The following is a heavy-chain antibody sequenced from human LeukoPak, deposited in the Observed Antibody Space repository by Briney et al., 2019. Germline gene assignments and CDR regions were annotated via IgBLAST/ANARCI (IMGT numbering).Heavy chain of an antibody. V-gene: IGHV4-34*01. J-gene: IGHJ4*02. Sequence: SETLSLTCAVYGGSFSDYYWSWFRQPPRKGLEWIGEIYPSGATFYNPSLKSRVTVSKDTSKSQFSLNLRFVTAADTALYYCAGYHNWFLNDHWGQGTLVTVSS. D-gene: IGHD1-1*01. CDR1: GGSFSDYY. CDR2: IYPSGAT. CDR3: AGYHNWFLNDH.